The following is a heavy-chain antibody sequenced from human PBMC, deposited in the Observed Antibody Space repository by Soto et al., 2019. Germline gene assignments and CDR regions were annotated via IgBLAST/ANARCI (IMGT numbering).Heavy chain of an antibody. D-gene: IGHD3-3*01. CDR1: GGSISSYY. V-gene: IGHV4-59*01. Sequence: SETLSLTCTVSGGSISSYYWSWIRQPPGKGLEWIGYIYYSGSTNYNPSLKSRVTISVDTSKNQFSLKLSSVTAADTAVYYCARGTRITIFGVADYYYYGMDVWGQGTTVTVSS. J-gene: IGHJ6*02. CDR2: IYYSGST. CDR3: ARGTRITIFGVADYYYYGMDV.